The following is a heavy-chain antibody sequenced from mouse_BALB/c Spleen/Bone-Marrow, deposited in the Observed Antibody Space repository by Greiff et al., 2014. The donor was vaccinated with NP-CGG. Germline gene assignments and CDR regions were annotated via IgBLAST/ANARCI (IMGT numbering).Heavy chain of an antibody. Sequence: EVKLMESGGGLVQPGGSLRLPCATSGFTFTDYYMSWVRQPPGKALEWLGFIRNKANGYTTEYSASVKGRFTISRDNSQSILYLQMNTLRAEDSATYYCARDIGLRLRFAYWGQGTLVTVSA. D-gene: IGHD1-2*01. J-gene: IGHJ3*01. V-gene: IGHV7-3*02. CDR3: ARDIGLRLRFAY. CDR2: IRNKANGYTT. CDR1: GFTFTDYY.